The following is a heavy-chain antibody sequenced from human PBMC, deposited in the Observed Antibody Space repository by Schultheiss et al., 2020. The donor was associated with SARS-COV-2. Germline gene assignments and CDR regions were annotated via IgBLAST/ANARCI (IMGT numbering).Heavy chain of an antibody. Sequence: GGSLRLSCAASGLTFSSYAMSWVRQAPGKGLEWVSGITGSGGNTYYADSVKGRFTISRDNSKNTLYLQMNSLRAEDTAVYYCAKDLYWHIVVVTNMDVWGQGTTVTVSS. J-gene: IGHJ6*02. CDR2: ITGSGGNT. CDR3: AKDLYWHIVVVTNMDV. CDR1: GLTFSSYA. V-gene: IGHV3-23*01. D-gene: IGHD2-21*02.